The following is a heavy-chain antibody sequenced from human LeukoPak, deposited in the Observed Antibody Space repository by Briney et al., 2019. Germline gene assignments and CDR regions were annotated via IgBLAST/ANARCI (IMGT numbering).Heavy chain of an antibody. CDR1: GFSLSNDW. CDR3: TLIQGWGSGSYYRDF. CDR2: VKSRSAGETT. Sequence: GGSLRLSCAASGFSLSNDWMSWVRQAPGKGVEGVARVKSRSAGETTDYAAPVKGRFTISRDDSKNTLYLQMNSLKTEDTAVYYCTLIQGWGSGSYYRDFWGQGTLVTVSS. D-gene: IGHD3-10*01. V-gene: IGHV3-15*01. J-gene: IGHJ4*02.